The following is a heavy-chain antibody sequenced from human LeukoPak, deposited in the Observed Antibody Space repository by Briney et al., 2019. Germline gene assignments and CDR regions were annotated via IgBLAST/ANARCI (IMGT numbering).Heavy chain of an antibody. CDR1: GFTYSRYA. J-gene: IGHJ6*01. CDR2: ISGSGGGT. CDR3: AKCLILLVPTDGMDV. D-gene: IGHD2/OR15-2a*01. V-gene: IGHV3-23*01. Sequence: GGSLRLSCAASGFTYSRYAMSWVRQAPGKGLEWVSDISGSGGGTYYADSVKGRFTISRDNAKNTLYLQMNSLRAEDTAVYYCAKCLILLVPTDGMDVWVQACTVADCS.